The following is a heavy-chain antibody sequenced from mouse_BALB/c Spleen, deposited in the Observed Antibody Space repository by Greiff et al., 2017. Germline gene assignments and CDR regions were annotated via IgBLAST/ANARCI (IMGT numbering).Heavy chain of an antibody. Sequence: EVMLVESGGGLVKPGGSLKLSCAASGFTFSSYAMSWVRQSPEKRLEWVAEISSGGSYTYYPDTVTGRFTISRDNAKNTLYLEMSSLRSEDTAMYYCARESTMITTRAMDYWGQGTSVTVSS. V-gene: IGHV5-9-4*01. CDR3: ARESTMITTRAMDY. J-gene: IGHJ4*01. CDR1: GFTFSSYA. CDR2: ISSGGSYT. D-gene: IGHD2-4*01.